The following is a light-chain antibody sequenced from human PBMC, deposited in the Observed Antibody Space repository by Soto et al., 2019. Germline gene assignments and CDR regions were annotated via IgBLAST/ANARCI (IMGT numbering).Light chain of an antibody. V-gene: IGLV1-40*01. Sequence: QSVLAQPPSLSGAPGQRFTLSCTGSGSNIGAGYNVHWYQQLPGAAPKLLIYSNTNRPSGVPDRFSGSKSGPSASLAITGLQAEAEADYYCPSFDSSLSGYVFGTGTKVTVL. J-gene: IGLJ1*01. CDR3: PSFDSSLSGYV. CDR2: SNT. CDR1: GSNIGAGYN.